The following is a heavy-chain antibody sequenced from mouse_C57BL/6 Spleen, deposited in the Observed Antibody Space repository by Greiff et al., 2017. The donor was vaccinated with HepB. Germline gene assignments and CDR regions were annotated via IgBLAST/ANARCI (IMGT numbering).Heavy chain of an antibody. CDR3: ARESGSYYAMDY. J-gene: IGHJ4*01. Sequence: QVQLQQPGTELVKPGASVKLSCKASGYTFTSYWMHWVKQRPGQGLEWIGNINPSNGGTSYNEKFKSKATLTVDKSSSTAYMQLSSLTSEDSAVYYCARESGSYYAMDYWGQGTSVTVSS. CDR1: GYTFTSYW. D-gene: IGHD1-1*01. V-gene: IGHV1-53*01. CDR2: INPSNGGT.